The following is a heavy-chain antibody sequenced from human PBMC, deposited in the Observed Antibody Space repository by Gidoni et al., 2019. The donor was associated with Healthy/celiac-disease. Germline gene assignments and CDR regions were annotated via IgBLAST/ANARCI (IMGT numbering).Heavy chain of an antibody. CDR3: ARGANWGSGYAY. D-gene: IGHD7-27*01. J-gene: IGHJ4*02. CDR1: GGSINNYY. CDR2: IYYTGST. Sequence: QVQLQESGPELENPSETLSLTCAASGGSINNYYWSSIRQPPGKGLELIGYIYYTGSTNYNPSLQSRVTISVVTSKKQFSLKLNSVTAADTAVYFCARGANWGSGYAYWGQGTLVTVSS. V-gene: IGHV4-59*12.